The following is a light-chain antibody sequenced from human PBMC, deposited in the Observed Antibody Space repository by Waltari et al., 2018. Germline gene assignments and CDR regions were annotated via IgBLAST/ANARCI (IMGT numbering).Light chain of an antibody. J-gene: IGLJ2*01. V-gene: IGLV2-14*03. CDR1: SDDIGAYCY. CDR2: DLT. Sequence: QSALTQPASVSGSPGQSITISCSGTSDDIGAYCYVPWYHPRPGKVPNLILYDLTERPSGVSNRFAGSKSGSTASLTVSGLQAEDEGLFYCSAYTSRGTLKFGGGTRVTVL. CDR3: SAYTSRGTLK.